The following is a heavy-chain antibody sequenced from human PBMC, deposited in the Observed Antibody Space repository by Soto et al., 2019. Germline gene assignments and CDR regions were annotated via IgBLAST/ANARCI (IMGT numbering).Heavy chain of an antibody. J-gene: IGHJ6*04. CDR1: GFAFSTYA. Sequence: GGSLRLSCAASGFAFSTYAMTWVRQAPGKGLEWVSVISGSGGSSYYAASVKGRFTISRYNSKNTLYLQMNGLRAEDTALYYCAKVTKRAAAGRYEYYKYGMDVWGEGTTVTVSS. V-gene: IGHV3-23*01. CDR2: ISGSGGSS. D-gene: IGHD6-13*01. CDR3: AKVTKRAAAGRYEYYKYGMDV.